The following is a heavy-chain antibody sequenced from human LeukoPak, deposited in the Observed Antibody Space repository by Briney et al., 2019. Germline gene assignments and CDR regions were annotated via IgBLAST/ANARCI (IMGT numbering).Heavy chain of an antibody. J-gene: IGHJ4*02. Sequence: PGGSLRLSCAASGFTFRRYVMTWVRQAPGKGLEWVSAISGSGDHTYYADSVKGRFTISRDSSKNTLYLQMSSLRAEDTAVYYCAKDRVALAGTSLDSWGQGTLVTVSS. V-gene: IGHV3-23*01. CDR2: ISGSGDHT. CDR1: GFTFRRYV. CDR3: AKDRVALAGTSLDS. D-gene: IGHD6-19*01.